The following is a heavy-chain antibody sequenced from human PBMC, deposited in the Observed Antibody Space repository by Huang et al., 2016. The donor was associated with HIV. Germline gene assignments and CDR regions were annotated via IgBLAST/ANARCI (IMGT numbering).Heavy chain of an antibody. CDR3: ARGVFDGVWSGDLLPHFYYMDV. V-gene: IGHV1-69*13. Sequence: QVQLVQSGAEMKKPGSSVKVSCTAPGGTFSSYGISWVRQAPGQGLAGRGEIVPSCRRTDSAQKFQGRLTITADEATSTAYMELSSLRSQDSAIYFCARGVFDGVWSGDLLPHFYYMDVWGKGTTVTVSS. CDR2: IVPSCRRT. CDR1: GGTFSSYG. J-gene: IGHJ6*03. D-gene: IGHD3-10*01.